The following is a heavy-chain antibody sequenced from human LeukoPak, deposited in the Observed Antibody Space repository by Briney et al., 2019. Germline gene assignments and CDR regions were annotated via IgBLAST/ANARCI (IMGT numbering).Heavy chain of an antibody. CDR1: GGSVSSGSYY. CDR3: ARVTVGASWFDY. V-gene: IGHV4-61*01. D-gene: IGHD1-26*01. CDR2: IYYSGST. Sequence: SETLSLTCTVSGGSVSSGSYYWSWIRQPPGKGLEWIGYIYYSGSTNYNPSLKSRVTISVDTSKNQFSLKLSSVTAADTAVYYCARVTVGASWFDYWGQGTLVTVSS. J-gene: IGHJ4*02.